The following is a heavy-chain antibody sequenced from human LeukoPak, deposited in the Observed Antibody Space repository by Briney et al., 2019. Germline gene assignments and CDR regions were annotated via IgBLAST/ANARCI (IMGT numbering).Heavy chain of an antibody. CDR2: INPNSGGT. V-gene: IGHV1-2*06. J-gene: IGHJ4*02. CDR3: ARGRGSGSYFSYYFDY. Sequence: ASVRVSCTASGYTFTGYYMHWVRQAPGQGLEWMGRINPNSGGTNYAQKFQGRVTMTRDTSISTAYMELSRLRSDDTAVYYCARGRGSGSYFSYYFDYWGQGTLVTVSS. CDR1: GYTFTGYY. D-gene: IGHD3-10*01.